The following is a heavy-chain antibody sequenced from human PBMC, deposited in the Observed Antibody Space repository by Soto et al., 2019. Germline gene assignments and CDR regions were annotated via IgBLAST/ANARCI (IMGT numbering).Heavy chain of an antibody. V-gene: IGHV4-34*01. D-gene: IGHD6-13*01. CDR3: ARIGYSSSWYTTDGAFDI. CDR2: INHSGST. CDR1: GGSFSGYY. Sequence: SETLSLTCAVYGGSFSGYYWSWIRQPPGKGLEWIGEINHSGSTNYNPSLKSRVAISVDTSKNQFSLKLSSVTAADTAVYYCARIGYSSSWYTTDGAFDIWGQGTMVTVSS. J-gene: IGHJ3*02.